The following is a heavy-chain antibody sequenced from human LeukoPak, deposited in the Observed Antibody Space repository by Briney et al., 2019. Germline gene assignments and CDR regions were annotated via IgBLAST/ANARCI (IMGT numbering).Heavy chain of an antibody. CDR3: ARPRGCGSARCNNFDY. J-gene: IGHJ4*02. V-gene: IGHV3-21*01. CDR1: GFTFNTYT. Sequence: GGSLRLSCAASGFTFNTYTMNWVRQAPGKGLEWVSSISSSGNYIYYADSVKGRFTISRDNTKKSLYLQLNSLRPEDSAVYYCARPRGCGSARCNNFDYWGQGTLVTVSS. CDR2: ISSSGNYI. D-gene: IGHD2-2*01.